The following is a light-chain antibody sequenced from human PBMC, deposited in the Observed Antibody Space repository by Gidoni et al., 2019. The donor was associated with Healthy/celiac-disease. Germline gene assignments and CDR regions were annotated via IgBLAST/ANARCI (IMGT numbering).Light chain of an antibody. Sequence: SYVLTQPPSVSVAPGKTARITCGGNNIGSKSVHWYQQKPGQAPVLVIYYDSDRPSGLPERFSGSNSGNTATLTISRVEAGDEADYYCQVWDSSSDQPVVFGGGTKLTVL. V-gene: IGLV3-21*04. CDR1: NIGSKS. CDR3: QVWDSSSDQPVV. CDR2: YDS. J-gene: IGLJ2*01.